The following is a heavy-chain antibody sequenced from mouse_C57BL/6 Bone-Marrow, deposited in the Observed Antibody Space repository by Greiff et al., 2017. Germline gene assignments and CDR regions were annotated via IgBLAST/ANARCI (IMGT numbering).Heavy chain of an antibody. Sequence: VQLQESGAELARPGASVKLSCKASGYTFTSYGISWVKQRTGQGLEWIGEIYPRSGNTYYNEKFKGKATLTADKSSSTAYTELRSLTSEDSAVYFCARLRRASFAYWGQGTLVTVSA. V-gene: IGHV1-81*01. CDR3: ARLRRASFAY. CDR2: IYPRSGNT. J-gene: IGHJ3*01. D-gene: IGHD2-12*01. CDR1: GYTFTSYG.